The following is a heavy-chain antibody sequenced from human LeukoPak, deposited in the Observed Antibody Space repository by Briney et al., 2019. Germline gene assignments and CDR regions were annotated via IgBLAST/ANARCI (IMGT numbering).Heavy chain of an antibody. CDR3: ARSGGLYYYYGMDV. D-gene: IGHD2-15*01. CDR1: GGSISSGGYY. CDR2: IYHSGST. J-gene: IGHJ6*02. V-gene: IGHV4-30-2*02. Sequence: SQTLSLTCTVSGGSISSGGYYWSWIRQPPGKGLEWIGYIYHSGSTYYNPSLKSRVTISVDTSKNQFSLKLSSVTAADTAVYYCARSGGLYYYYGMDVWGQGTTVTVSS.